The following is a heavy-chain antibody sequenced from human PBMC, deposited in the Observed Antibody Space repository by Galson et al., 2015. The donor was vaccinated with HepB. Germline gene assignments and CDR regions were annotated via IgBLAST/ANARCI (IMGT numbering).Heavy chain of an antibody. CDR1: GHTFTA. Sequence: SVKVSCKASGHTFTAWVRQAPRRGLGWMQWIHPNSGDTNSAQNFQGWVTMTRDTSISTAYMDLTRLTSDDTAVHSCAIRSLLRFGHVGGFTSPQPPPRAHRSSPWR. CDR3: AIRSLLRFGHVGGFTSPQPPPRAHRSSP. CDR2: IHPNSGDT. D-gene: IGHD3-10*01. J-gene: IGHJ5*02. V-gene: IGHV1-2*04.